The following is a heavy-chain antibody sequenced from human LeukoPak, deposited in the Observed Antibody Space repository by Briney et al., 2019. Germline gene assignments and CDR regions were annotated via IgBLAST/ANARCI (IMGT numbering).Heavy chain of an antibody. J-gene: IGHJ4*02. CDR2: IFYSGSS. D-gene: IGHD6-25*01. V-gene: IGHV4-59*01. CDR1: GDSLNSYY. CDR3: AGRAARFFDY. Sequence: SETLSLTCTVSGDSLNSYYWSWIRQPPGEGLQWIGYIFYSGSSNYNASLRSRVAISVDTSKNQFSLKLTSVTAADTAVYYCAGRAARFFDYWGQGILVTVSS.